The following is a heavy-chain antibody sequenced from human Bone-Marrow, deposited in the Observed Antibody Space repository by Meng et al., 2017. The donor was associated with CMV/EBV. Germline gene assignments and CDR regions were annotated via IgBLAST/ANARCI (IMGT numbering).Heavy chain of an antibody. CDR2: ISGSGGST. J-gene: IGHJ4*02. Sequence: GESLKISCAASGFTFSSYAMSWVRQAPGKGLEWVSAISGSGGSTYYADSVKGRFTISRDNSKNTLYLQMNSLRAEDTAVYYCARDADIVVVPAYFDYWGQGTLVTVSS. CDR3: ARDADIVVVPAYFDY. CDR1: GFTFSSYA. D-gene: IGHD2-2*01. V-gene: IGHV3-23*01.